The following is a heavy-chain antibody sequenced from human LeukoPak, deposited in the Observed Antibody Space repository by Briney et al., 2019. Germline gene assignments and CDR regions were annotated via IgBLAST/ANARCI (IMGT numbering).Heavy chain of an antibody. CDR2: IRSDGTSK. Sequence: QPGGSLRLSCAASGFTFSTYGMHWVRQAPGKGLEWVAFIRSDGTSKYYTDSVKGRFTISRDNSKNTLYLQMNSLRPEDTAVYYCVRESGLGSAFEIWGQGTMVTVSS. D-gene: IGHD1-26*01. CDR1: GFTFSTYG. J-gene: IGHJ3*02. V-gene: IGHV3-30*02. CDR3: VRESGLGSAFEI.